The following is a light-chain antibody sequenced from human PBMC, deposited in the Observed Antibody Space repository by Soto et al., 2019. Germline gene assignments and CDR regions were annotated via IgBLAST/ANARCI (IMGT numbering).Light chain of an antibody. V-gene: IGKV3-15*01. CDR3: QQSNNWPYT. CDR1: QSVSDN. Sequence: EIVMTQSPATLSVSPGERATLSCRASQSVSDNLAWYQRKPGQAPRLLIYGASTRATGIPARFSGSGSETEFTLTISSLQSEDFAIYYCQQSNNWPYTFGQGNKVDIK. CDR2: GAS. J-gene: IGKJ2*01.